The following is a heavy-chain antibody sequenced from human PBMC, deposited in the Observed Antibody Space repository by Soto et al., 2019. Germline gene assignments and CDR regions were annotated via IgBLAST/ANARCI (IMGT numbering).Heavy chain of an antibody. J-gene: IGHJ3*02. CDR3: ARRHCSSTSCYLDI. Sequence: QVQLQESGPGLVKPSQTLSLTCTVSGGSISSGGYYWSWIRQHPGKGLEWIGYIYYSGSTYYNPSLKSRITLSVDTSKNQFSLKLSSVTAADTAVYYCARRHCSSTSCYLDIWGQGTMVTVSS. CDR1: GGSISSGGYY. V-gene: IGHV4-31*03. D-gene: IGHD2-2*01. CDR2: IYYSGST.